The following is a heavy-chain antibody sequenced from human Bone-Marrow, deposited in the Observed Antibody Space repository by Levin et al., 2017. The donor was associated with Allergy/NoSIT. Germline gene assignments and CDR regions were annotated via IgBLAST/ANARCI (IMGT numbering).Heavy chain of an antibody. V-gene: IGHV4-59*08. CDR3: ARYSGSYLWFDP. J-gene: IGHJ5*02. CDR2: IYYSGST. D-gene: IGHD1-26*01. Sequence: SETLSLTCTVSGGSISSYYWSWIRQPPGKGLEWIGYIYYSGSTNYNPSLKSRVTISVDTSKNQFSLKLRSVTAADTAMYYCARYSGSYLWFDPWGQGTLVTVSS. CDR1: GGSISSYY.